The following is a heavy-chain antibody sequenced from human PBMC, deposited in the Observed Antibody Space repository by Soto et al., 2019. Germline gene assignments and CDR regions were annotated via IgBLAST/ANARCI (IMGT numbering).Heavy chain of an antibody. Sequence: LSLTCTVSGGSISSSSYYWGWIRQPPGKGLEWIGSIYYSGSTYYNPSLKSRVTISVDTSKNQFSLKLSSVTAADTAVYYCASPRNYDSSGYFPGDAFDIWGQGTMVTVSS. J-gene: IGHJ3*02. CDR2: IYYSGST. CDR1: GGSISSSSYY. D-gene: IGHD3-22*01. CDR3: ASPRNYDSSGYFPGDAFDI. V-gene: IGHV4-39*01.